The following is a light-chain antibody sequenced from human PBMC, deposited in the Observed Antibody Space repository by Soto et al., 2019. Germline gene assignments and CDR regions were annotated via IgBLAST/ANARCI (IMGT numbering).Light chain of an antibody. CDR3: QQSYSSPPT. J-gene: IGKJ1*01. V-gene: IGKV1-39*01. CDR2: AAS. Sequence: DIQMTQSPSSLSASVEERVIITCRASQSISNHLNWYQQKPGKAPKLLIFAASSLQSGVPSRFSGSRSGQDFTLTSRSLQPEDFATYYCQQSYSSPPTFGQGTKVEIK. CDR1: QSISNH.